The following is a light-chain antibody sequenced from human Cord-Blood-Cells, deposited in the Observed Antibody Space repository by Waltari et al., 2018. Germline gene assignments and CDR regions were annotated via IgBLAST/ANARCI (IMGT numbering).Light chain of an antibody. J-gene: IGLJ3*02. CDR2: STS. V-gene: IGLV7-43*01. Sequence: QTVVTQEPSLTVSPGGTVTLPCASSTGAVTSGYYPNWFQQNPGQAPRALIYSTSNKPSWTPARFSGSRLGGKAALTRSGVQPEDEAEYYCLLYYGGAQGVFCGGTKLTGL. CDR3: LLYYGGAQGV. CDR1: TGAVTSGYY.